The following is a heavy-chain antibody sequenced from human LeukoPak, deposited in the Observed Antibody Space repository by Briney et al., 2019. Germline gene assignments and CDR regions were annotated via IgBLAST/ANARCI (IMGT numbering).Heavy chain of an antibody. CDR2: ISYSGST. CDR3: ARQYRGVKAYYFDY. D-gene: IGHD2-2*01. CDR1: GGSITSADSH. V-gene: IGHV4-31*03. J-gene: IGHJ4*02. Sequence: PSQTLSLTCTVSGGSITSADSHWSWIRQHPGQGLEWIGYISYSGSTSYCPSLKSRVAISLDTSKNQFSLKLSSVTAADTAVYYCARQYRGVKAYYFDYWGQGTLVTVSS.